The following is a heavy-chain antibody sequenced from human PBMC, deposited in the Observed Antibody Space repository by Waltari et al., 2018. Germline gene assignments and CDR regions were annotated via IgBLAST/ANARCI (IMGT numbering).Heavy chain of an antibody. V-gene: IGHV1-3*01. CDR3: ATSTGYSSGWYFGY. CDR2: INAGNGNT. Sequence: QVQLVQSGAEVKKPGASVKVSCKASGYTFTSYAMHWVRQAPGQRREWMGWINAGNGNTKYSQKFQGRVTITRDTSASTAYMELSSLRSEDTAVYYCATSTGYSSGWYFGYWGQGTLVTVSS. CDR1: GYTFTSYA. D-gene: IGHD6-19*01. J-gene: IGHJ4*02.